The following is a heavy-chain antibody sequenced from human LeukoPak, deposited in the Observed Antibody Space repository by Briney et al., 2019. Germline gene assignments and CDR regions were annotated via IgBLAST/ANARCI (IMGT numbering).Heavy chain of an antibody. Sequence: PGRSLRLSCTASGFTFGDYAMSWVRQAPGKGLEWVSAISGVGGGTFYADSVKGRFTISRDNSRNTLHLRMNSLRAEDTAIYYCAKDSHSSGWYGVDYWGQGTLVTVSS. CDR1: GFTFGDYA. CDR2: ISGVGGGT. J-gene: IGHJ4*02. D-gene: IGHD6-19*01. V-gene: IGHV3-23*01. CDR3: AKDSHSSGWYGVDY.